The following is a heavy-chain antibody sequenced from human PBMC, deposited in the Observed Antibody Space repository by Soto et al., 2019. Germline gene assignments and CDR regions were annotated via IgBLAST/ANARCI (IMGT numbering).Heavy chain of an antibody. CDR2: ISAYNGNT. D-gene: IGHD3-9*01. CDR1: GYTFTSYG. CDR3: ARVITYYDILTGHEGWVWFDP. Sequence: ASVKVSCKASGYTFTSYGISWVRQAPGQGLEWMGWISAYNGNTNYAQKLQGRVTMTTDTSTSTAYMELRSLRSDDTAVYYCARVITYYDILTGHEGWVWFDPWGQGTLVTVS. J-gene: IGHJ5*02. V-gene: IGHV1-18*01.